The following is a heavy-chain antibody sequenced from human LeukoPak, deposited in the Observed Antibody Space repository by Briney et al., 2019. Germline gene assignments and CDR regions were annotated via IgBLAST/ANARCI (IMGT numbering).Heavy chain of an antibody. V-gene: IGHV3-23*01. CDR2: TGPSGDRV. Sequence: PGGTLRLSCAASGFTFSNHGMNWVRQVPGKGLEWVSGTGPSGDRVYYADSVKGRVTISRDNSKSTVYLQMNSLRAEDTAVYYCAKDLAWGWFDLWGQGTLVTVSS. J-gene: IGHJ5*02. CDR1: GFTFSNHG. CDR3: AKDLAWGWFDL. D-gene: IGHD3-16*01.